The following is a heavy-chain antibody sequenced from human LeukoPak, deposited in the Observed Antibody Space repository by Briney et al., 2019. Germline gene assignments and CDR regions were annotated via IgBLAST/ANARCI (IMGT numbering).Heavy chain of an antibody. CDR1: GYTSTSYD. CDR3: ARGLKVFRLTMVRGVNWFDP. Sequence: GASVKVSCKASGYTSTSYDINWVRQAPGQGLEWMGWMNPNSGNTGCAQKFQGRVTMTRNTSISTAYMELSSLRSEDTAVYYCARGLKVFRLTMVRGVNWFDPWGQGTLVTVSS. J-gene: IGHJ5*02. CDR2: MNPNSGNT. D-gene: IGHD3-10*01. V-gene: IGHV1-8*01.